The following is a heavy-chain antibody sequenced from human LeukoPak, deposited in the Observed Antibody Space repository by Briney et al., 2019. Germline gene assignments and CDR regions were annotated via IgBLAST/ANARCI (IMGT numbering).Heavy chain of an antibody. CDR1: GYTFTGYY. CDR2: INPNSGGT. CDR3: ARGGSEGLYYYYGMDV. J-gene: IGHJ6*02. V-gene: IGHV1-2*02. Sequence: ASVKVSCKASGYTFTGYYMHWVRQAPGQGLEWMGWINPNSGGTNYAQKFQGRVTMTRDTSISTAYMELSSLRSEDTAVYYCARGGSEGLYYYYGMDVWGQGTTVTVSS.